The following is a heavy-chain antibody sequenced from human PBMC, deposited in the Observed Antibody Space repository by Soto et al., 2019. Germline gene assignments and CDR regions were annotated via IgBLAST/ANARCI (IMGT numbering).Heavy chain of an antibody. CDR3: ARALRLKRGGLEWLLFGPLNWFDP. Sequence: ASVKVSCKASGYTFTSYDINWVRQATGQGLEWMGWMNPNSGNTGYAQKFQGRVTMTRNTSISTAYMELSSLRSEDTAVYYCARALRLKRGGLEWLLFGPLNWFDPWGQGTLVTVSS. D-gene: IGHD3-3*01. CDR2: MNPNSGNT. CDR1: GYTFTSYD. V-gene: IGHV1-8*01. J-gene: IGHJ5*02.